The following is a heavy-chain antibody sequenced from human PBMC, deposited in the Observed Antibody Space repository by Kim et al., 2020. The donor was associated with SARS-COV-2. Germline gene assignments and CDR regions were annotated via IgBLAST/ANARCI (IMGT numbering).Heavy chain of an antibody. CDR3: APPSRPVCPLHS. V-gene: IGHV4-34*01. CDR1: GGSFSGYF. J-gene: IGHJ5*01. Sequence: SETLSLTCAGSGGSFSGYFWSWIRQLPGKGLEWIGAINHTGPTNYNPCFKSRATIPVDPSKQQFSLRLSSVPPADTAVFYCAPPSRPVCPLHSW. CDR2: INHTGPT.